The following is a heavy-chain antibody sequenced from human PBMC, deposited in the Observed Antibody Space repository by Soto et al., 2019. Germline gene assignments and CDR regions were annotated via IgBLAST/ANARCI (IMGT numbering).Heavy chain of an antibody. CDR3: ARGLVRAVITHFDY. CDR2: IDPFSGDT. J-gene: IGHJ4*02. Sequence: QVQLVQSGAEVKKPGASVRVSCKPSGYTFTSYAITWVRQAPGQGLEWLGWIDPFSGDTTYSRKFQGRVNMTTETSTSTAYMELRSLRFDDAAVYYCARGLVRAVITHFDYWGQGTLVTVSS. D-gene: IGHD3-10*01. V-gene: IGHV1-18*01. CDR1: GYTFTSYA.